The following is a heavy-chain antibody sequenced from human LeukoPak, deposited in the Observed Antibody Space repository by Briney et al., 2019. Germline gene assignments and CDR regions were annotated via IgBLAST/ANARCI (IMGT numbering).Heavy chain of an antibody. CDR3: AGTDALYYYGMDV. J-gene: IGHJ6*02. Sequence: GGSLRLSCAASGFTFSSNSMNWVRRAPGKGLEWVSSISSSSSYIYYADSVKGRFTISRDNAKNSLYLQMNSLRAEDTAVYYCAGTDALYYYGMDVWGQGTTVTVSS. V-gene: IGHV3-21*01. CDR1: GFTFSSNS. CDR2: ISSSSSYI.